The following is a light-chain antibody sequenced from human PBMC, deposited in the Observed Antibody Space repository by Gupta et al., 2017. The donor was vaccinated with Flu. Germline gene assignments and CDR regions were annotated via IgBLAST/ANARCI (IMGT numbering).Light chain of an antibody. Sequence: DIQMTQSPSTLSASVGDRVTITCRASQSISSWLAWYQQKPGKAPKLLIYKASSLESGVPSRFSGSGSGTEFTLTISSLQPDDFATYYCRHENSFSYTFGQGTKLEIK. CDR2: KAS. CDR1: QSISSW. V-gene: IGKV1-5*03. J-gene: IGKJ2*01. CDR3: RHENSFSYT.